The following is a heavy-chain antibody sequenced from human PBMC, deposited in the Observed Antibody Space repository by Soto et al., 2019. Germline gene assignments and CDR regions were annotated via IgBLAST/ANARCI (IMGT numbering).Heavy chain of an antibody. CDR2: IYYSGST. V-gene: IGHV4-39*01. J-gene: IGHJ4*02. D-gene: IGHD1-26*01. CDR3: ATNEWWLLPFDY. CDR1: GGSISRSSYY. Sequence: SETLSLTCTVAGGSISRSSYYWGWIRQPPGKGLEWIGSIYYSGSTYYNPSLKSRVTISVDTSKNQFSLKLSSVTAADTAVYYCATNEWWLLPFDYWGQGTLVTVSS.